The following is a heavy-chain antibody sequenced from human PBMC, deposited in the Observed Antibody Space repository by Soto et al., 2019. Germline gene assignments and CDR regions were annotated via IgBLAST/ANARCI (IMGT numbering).Heavy chain of an antibody. Sequence: EVQLLESGGGLVQPGGSLRLSCAASGFTFSSYAMSWVRQAPGKGLEWVSAISGSGGSTYYADSVKGRFTISRDNSKNTLYLQMNSLRAEDTAVYYCAKGGVYYDFWSGDWDAFDIWGQGTMVTVSS. CDR2: ISGSGGST. J-gene: IGHJ3*02. D-gene: IGHD3-3*01. CDR1: GFTFSSYA. CDR3: AKGGVYYDFWSGDWDAFDI. V-gene: IGHV3-23*01.